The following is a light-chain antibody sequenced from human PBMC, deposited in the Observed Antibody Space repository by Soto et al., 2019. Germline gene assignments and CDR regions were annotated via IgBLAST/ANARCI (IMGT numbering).Light chain of an antibody. CDR3: TSYASGSSHVV. J-gene: IGLJ2*01. CDR1: SSDIGGYDY. V-gene: IGLV2-14*01. Sequence: QSVLTQPASVSGSPGQSITLSCTGTSSDIGGYDYVSWYQRHPGKAPKLIIYDVNNRPSGVSNRFSGCKSGNTASLTISGLQAEDEADYYCTSYASGSSHVVFGGGTKVTVL. CDR2: DVN.